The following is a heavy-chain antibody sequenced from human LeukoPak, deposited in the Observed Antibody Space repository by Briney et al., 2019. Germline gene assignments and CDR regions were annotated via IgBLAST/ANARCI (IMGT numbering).Heavy chain of an antibody. V-gene: IGHV1-18*01. CDR3: ARVKTRYGYGNWFDP. Sequence: ASVKVSCKASGYTFTSYGISWVRQAPGQGLEWMGWISAYNGNTNYAQKLQGRVTMTRNTSISTAYMELSSLRSEDTAVYYCARVKTRYGYGNWFDPWGQGTLVTVSS. J-gene: IGHJ5*02. CDR2: ISAYNGNT. CDR1: GYTFTSYG. D-gene: IGHD5-18*01.